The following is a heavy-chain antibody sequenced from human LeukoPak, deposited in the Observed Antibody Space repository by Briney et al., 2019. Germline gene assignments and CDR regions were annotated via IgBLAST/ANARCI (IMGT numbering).Heavy chain of an antibody. CDR2: IKPKSGGT. J-gene: IGHJ6*02. D-gene: IGHD6-13*01. CDR3: ARDRTAAGTYYYGMDV. Sequence: ASVKVSCKASGYTFSGYYVHWVRQAPGQGLEWVGWIKPKSGGTNYAQKFQGRVTMTRDTSISTAYMELSRLRSDDTAVYYCARDRTAAGTYYYGMDVWGQGTTVTVSS. CDR1: GYTFSGYY. V-gene: IGHV1-2*02.